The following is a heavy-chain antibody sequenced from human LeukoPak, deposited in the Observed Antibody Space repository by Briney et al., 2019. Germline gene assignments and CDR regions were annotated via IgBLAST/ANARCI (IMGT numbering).Heavy chain of an antibody. CDR1: GGSISSYY. D-gene: IGHD5-24*01. V-gene: IGHV4-59*01. J-gene: IGHJ4*02. CDR2: ISYSGST. CDR3: ARCRDGYPPFDY. Sequence: SETLSLTCTVSGGSISSYYWSWIRQRPGKGLEWIGYISYSGSTNYNPSLKSRVTISVDTSKNQFSLRLSSVTAADTAVYFCARCRDGYPPFDYWGQGTLVTVSS.